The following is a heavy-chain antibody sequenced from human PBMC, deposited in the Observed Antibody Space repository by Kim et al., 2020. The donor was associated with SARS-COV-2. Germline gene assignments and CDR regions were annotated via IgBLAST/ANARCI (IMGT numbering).Heavy chain of an antibody. CDR1: GGTFSSYA. CDR3: ARGREWLPRLYYYYYYMDV. D-gene: IGHD6-19*01. Sequence: SVKVSCKASGGTFSSYAISWVRQAPGQGLEWMGGIIPIFGTANYAQKFQGRVTITADESTSTAYMELSSLRSEDTAVYYCARGREWLPRLYYYYYYMDVWGKGTTVTVSS. V-gene: IGHV1-69*13. J-gene: IGHJ6*03. CDR2: IIPIFGTA.